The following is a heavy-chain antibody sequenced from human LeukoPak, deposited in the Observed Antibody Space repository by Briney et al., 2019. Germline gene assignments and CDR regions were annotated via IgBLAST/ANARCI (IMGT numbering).Heavy chain of an antibody. CDR2: IKQDGSEK. Sequence: GGSLRLSCAASGFTFSSYWMSWVRQAPGKGLEGVADIKQDGSEKYYVDSVKGRFTISRDNAKNSLYLQMNSLRAEDTAVYYCATSSYCGGDCYYLFDYWGQGTLVTVSS. V-gene: IGHV3-7*01. J-gene: IGHJ4*02. CDR1: GFTFSSYW. D-gene: IGHD2-21*02. CDR3: ATSSYCGGDCYYLFDY.